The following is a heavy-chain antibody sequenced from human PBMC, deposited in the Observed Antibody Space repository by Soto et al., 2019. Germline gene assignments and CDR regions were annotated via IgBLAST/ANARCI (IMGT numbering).Heavy chain of an antibody. D-gene: IGHD6-19*01. CDR1: VDSITTYY. Sequence: PSETLSLTCTVSVDSITTYYWSWIRQPAGKGLEWIGRIDASGNTNYNPSLNSRVTMSIDTSKKQFSLKLTSVTAADSAVYYCARIHWSQSSLDYWGRGILVTVSS. CDR3: ARIHWSQSSLDY. J-gene: IGHJ4*02. CDR2: IDASGNT. V-gene: IGHV4-4*07.